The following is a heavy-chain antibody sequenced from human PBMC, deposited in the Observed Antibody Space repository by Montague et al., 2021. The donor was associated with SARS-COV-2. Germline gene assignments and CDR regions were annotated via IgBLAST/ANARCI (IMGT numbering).Heavy chain of an antibody. J-gene: IGHJ4*02. Sequence: SETLSLTCSISGVSITSYYWSWVRQPAGKGLEWIGHIYASGSTNYSPSLKSRVRLSIDNPKNQFSLKLESLTAADTAVYYCVRDGGNWYYFHYWGQGALVTVSS. CDR1: GVSITSYY. D-gene: IGHD3-16*01. V-gene: IGHV4-4*07. CDR2: IYASGST. CDR3: VRDGGNWYYFHY.